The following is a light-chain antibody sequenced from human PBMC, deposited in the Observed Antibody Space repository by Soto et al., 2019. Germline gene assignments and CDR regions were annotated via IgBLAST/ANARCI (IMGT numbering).Light chain of an antibody. J-gene: IGKJ5*01. CDR3: QQTYTIPTT. V-gene: IGKV1-39*01. CDR1: QTISSY. Sequence: DIQMTQSPSSLSASVGDRVTINCRASQTISSYLNWYQQKPGKVPELLIYAASNLESGVPSRFSASGSGTDFTLSISSLQPEDFATYYCQQTYTIPTTFGQGTRLEI. CDR2: AAS.